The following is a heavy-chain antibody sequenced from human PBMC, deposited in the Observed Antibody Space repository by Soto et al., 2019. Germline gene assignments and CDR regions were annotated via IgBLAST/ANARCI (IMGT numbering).Heavy chain of an antibody. D-gene: IGHD3-10*01. CDR1: NGSISSAIYY. V-gene: IGHV4-39*01. Sequence: QLQLQESGPGLVKPSETLSLTCTVSNGSISSAIYYWGWIRQPPGKGLEWIGSIYPSGRTYYNPSLQGLVTISVDTYQNQFSLKLSSVTAADTAVYFCAGRSSLASVQVYFGEISNYNWFDPWGQGTLVTVSS. CDR3: AGRSSLASVQVYFGEISNYNWFDP. CDR2: IYPSGRT. J-gene: IGHJ5*02.